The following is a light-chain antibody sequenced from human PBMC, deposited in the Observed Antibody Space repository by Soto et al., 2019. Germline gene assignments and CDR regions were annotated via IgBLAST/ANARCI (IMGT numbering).Light chain of an antibody. CDR2: STK. J-gene: IGLJ2*01. CDR3: LLYYGGQLGV. CDR1: TGAVTSGYY. V-gene: IGLV7-43*01. Sequence: QAVVTQEPSLTVSPGGTATLTCATSTGAVTSGYYPNWFQQKPGQAPRALIFSTKNKYSWTPARFSGSLLGGKAALTLSGVQPEDEADYYCLLYYGGQLGVFGGGTKLTVL.